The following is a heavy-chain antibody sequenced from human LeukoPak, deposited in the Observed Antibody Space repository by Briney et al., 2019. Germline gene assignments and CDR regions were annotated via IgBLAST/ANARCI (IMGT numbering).Heavy chain of an antibody. CDR3: AKGQYYDYVWGSYPYYDY. CDR1: GFTFSSYA. J-gene: IGHJ4*02. V-gene: IGHV3-30-3*01. CDR2: ISYDGSNK. Sequence: PGGSLRLSCAASGFTFSSYAMHWVRQAPGKGLEWVAVISYDGSNKYYADSVKGRFTISRDNSKNTLYLQMNSLRAEDTAVYYCAKGQYYDYVWGSYPYYDYWGQGTLVTVSS. D-gene: IGHD3-16*02.